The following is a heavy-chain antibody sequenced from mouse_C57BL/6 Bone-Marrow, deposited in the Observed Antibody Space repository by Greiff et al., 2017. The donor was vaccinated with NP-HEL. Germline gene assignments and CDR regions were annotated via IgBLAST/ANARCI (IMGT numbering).Heavy chain of an antibody. Sequence: EVMLVESGGDLVKPVGSLKLSCAASGFTFSSYGMSWVRQTPDKRLEWVATISSGGSYTYYPDSVKGRFTISRDNAKNTLYLQMSSLKSEDTAMYYCALITTVVAQGFDYWGQGTTLTVSS. CDR1: GFTFSSYG. CDR3: ALITTVVAQGFDY. D-gene: IGHD1-1*01. V-gene: IGHV5-6*02. J-gene: IGHJ2*01. CDR2: ISSGGSYT.